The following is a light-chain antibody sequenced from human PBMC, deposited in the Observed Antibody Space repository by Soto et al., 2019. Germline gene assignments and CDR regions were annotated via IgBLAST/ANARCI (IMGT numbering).Light chain of an antibody. CDR2: DAS. CDR1: QSISRT. J-gene: IGKJ1*01. Sequence: EIVLTQSTDTLSVSPGERASRSCRASQSISRTLAWYQQKSGQPPRLLIYDASPRATGFPARFSGSGSGTEFTLTISSLQSEDFAVYYCQQYDDWPWTFGHGTKVDI. V-gene: IGKV3D-15*01. CDR3: QQYDDWPWT.